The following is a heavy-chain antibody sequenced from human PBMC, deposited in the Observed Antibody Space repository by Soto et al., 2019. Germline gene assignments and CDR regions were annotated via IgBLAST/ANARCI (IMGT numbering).Heavy chain of an antibody. V-gene: IGHV3-7*01. Sequence: EVQLVESGGGLVQPGGSLRLSCAASGFTFSSYWMSWVRQAPGKGLEWVANIKQDGSEKYYVDSVKGRFTISRDNAKNSLYLQMNSLRAEDTAVYYCARDQRIVPMVYAMPDAFDIWGQGTMVTVSS. D-gene: IGHD2-8*01. CDR2: IKQDGSEK. CDR3: ARDQRIVPMVYAMPDAFDI. J-gene: IGHJ3*02. CDR1: GFTFSSYW.